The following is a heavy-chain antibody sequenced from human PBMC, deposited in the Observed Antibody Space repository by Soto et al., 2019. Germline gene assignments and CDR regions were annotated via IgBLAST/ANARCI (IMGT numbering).Heavy chain of an antibody. V-gene: IGHV3-53*01. CDR1: GFTVSSNY. Sequence: GALRLSCAASGFTVSSNYMSWVRQAPGKGLEWVSVIYSGGSTYYADSVKGRFTISRDNSKNTLYLQMNSLRAEDTAVYYCAGTPYYYDSSGYLSYWGQGTLVTVSS. D-gene: IGHD3-22*01. J-gene: IGHJ4*02. CDR3: AGTPYYYDSSGYLSY. CDR2: IYSGGST.